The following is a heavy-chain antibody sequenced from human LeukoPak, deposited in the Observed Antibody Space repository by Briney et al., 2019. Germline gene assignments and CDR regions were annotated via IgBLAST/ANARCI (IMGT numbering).Heavy chain of an antibody. CDR2: IIPIFGTA. CDR3: ARGFYYDSSGYYSRVLRDY. J-gene: IGHJ4*02. Sequence: GASVKVSCKASGGTFSSYAISWVRQAPGQGLEWMGGIIPIFGTANYAQKFQGRVTITADESTSTAYMELSSLRSEDTAVYYCARGFYYDSSGYYSRVLRDYWGQGTLVTVSS. CDR1: GGTFSSYA. D-gene: IGHD3-22*01. V-gene: IGHV1-69*13.